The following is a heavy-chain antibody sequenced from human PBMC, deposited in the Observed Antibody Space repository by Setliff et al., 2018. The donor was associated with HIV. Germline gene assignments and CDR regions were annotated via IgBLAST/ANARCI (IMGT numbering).Heavy chain of an antibody. CDR2: IGSSGTSI. D-gene: IGHD3-10*01. CDR1: GFTFNTYE. CDR3: AISNSGSYSPQALDY. J-gene: IGHJ4*02. Sequence: HPGGSLRLSCVASGFTFNTYEMNWVRQAPGKGLEWVSHIGSSGTSIYYADSVKGRFTSSRDNAKNSLYLQMNSLRAEDTAVYYCAISNSGSYSPQALDYWGQGTLVTVSS. V-gene: IGHV3-48*03.